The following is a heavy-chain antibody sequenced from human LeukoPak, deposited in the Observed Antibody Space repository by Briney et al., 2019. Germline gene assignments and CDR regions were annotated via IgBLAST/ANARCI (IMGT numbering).Heavy chain of an antibody. D-gene: IGHD3-3*01. CDR1: GFTFSSYA. J-gene: IGHJ6*03. CDR2: ISGSGGST. CDR3: ARGEWLGYYYYMDV. Sequence: GGSLRLSCAASGFTFSSYAMSWVRQAPGKGLEWVSAISGSGGSTYYADSAKGRFTISRDNAKNSLYLQMNSLRAEDTALYYCARGEWLGYYYYMDVWGKGTTVTVSS. V-gene: IGHV3-23*01.